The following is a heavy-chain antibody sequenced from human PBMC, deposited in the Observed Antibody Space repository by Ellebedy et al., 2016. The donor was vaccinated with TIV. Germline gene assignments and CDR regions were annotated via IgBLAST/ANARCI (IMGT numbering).Heavy chain of an antibody. CDR2: ISYDGSNK. CDR1: GFTFSSYG. Sequence: GGSLRLXXAASGFTFSSYGMHWVRQAPGKGLEWVAVISYDGSNKYYADSVKGRFTISRDNSKNTLYLQMNSLRAEDTAVYYCARDPHTKYWYFDLWGRGTLVTVSS. D-gene: IGHD2-2*01. CDR3: ARDPHTKYWYFDL. J-gene: IGHJ2*01. V-gene: IGHV3-30*03.